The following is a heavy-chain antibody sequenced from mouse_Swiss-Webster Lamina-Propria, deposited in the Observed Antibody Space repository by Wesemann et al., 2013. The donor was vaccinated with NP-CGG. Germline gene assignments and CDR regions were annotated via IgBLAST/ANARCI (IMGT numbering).Heavy chain of an antibody. Sequence: AMHVGEARVMTKSLEWIGVISTYYGDASYNQKFKGKATMTVDKSSSTAYMELARLTSEDSAIYYCAREYGNYDWYFDVWGAGDHGVTVSS. D-gene: IGHD2-10*02. CDR1: A. V-gene: IGHV1-67*01. CDR2: ISTYYGDA. CDR3: AREYGNYDWYFDV. J-gene: IGHJ1*01.